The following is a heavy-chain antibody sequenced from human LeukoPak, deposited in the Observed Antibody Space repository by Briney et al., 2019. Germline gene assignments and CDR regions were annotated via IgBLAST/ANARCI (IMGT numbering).Heavy chain of an antibody. D-gene: IGHD5-18*01. CDR1: GGSISSGGYY. V-gene: IGHV4-31*03. CDR3: ASGVDTAMVDY. CDR2: IYYSGST. J-gene: IGHJ4*02. Sequence: SETLSLTCTVSGGSISSGGYYWSWIRQHPGKGLEWIGYIYYSGSTYYNPSLKSRVTISIDTSKNQFSLKLSSVTAADTAVYYCASGVDTAMVDYWGQGTLVTVSS.